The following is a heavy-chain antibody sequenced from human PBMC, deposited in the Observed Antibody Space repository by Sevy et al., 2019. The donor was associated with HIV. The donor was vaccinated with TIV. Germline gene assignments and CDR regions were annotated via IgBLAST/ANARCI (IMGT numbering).Heavy chain of an antibody. D-gene: IGHD4-17*01. CDR2: IYYSGST. J-gene: IGHJ6*02. V-gene: IGHV4-59*01. Sequence: SETLSLTCTVSGGSISSYYWSWIRQPPGKGLEWIGYIYYSGSTNYNPSLKSRVTISVDTSKNQFSLKLSSVTAADTAVYYCARDGLYYYGDGYYYYGMDVWGQGTTVTVSS. CDR1: GGSISSYY. CDR3: ARDGLYYYGDGYYYYGMDV.